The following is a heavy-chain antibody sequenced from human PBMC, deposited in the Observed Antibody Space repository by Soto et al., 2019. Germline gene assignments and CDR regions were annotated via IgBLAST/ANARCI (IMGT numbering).Heavy chain of an antibody. V-gene: IGHV1-3*01. CDR3: ARDKLDYGDYDGHTDY. J-gene: IGHJ4*02. CDR1: GYTFTSYA. CDR2: INAGNGNT. D-gene: IGHD4-17*01. Sequence: QVQLVQSGAEVKKPGASVKVSCKASGYTFTSYAMHWVRQAPGQRLEWMGWINAGNGNTKYSQKFQRRVTITRDTSASTAYMELSSLRSEDTAVYYCARDKLDYGDYDGHTDYWGQGTLVTVSS.